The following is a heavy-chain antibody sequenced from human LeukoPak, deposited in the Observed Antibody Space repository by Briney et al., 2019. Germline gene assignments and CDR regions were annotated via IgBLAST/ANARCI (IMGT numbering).Heavy chain of an antibody. J-gene: IGHJ4*02. V-gene: IGHV4-34*01. CDR3: ARTHRSGFSLDY. CDR1: GGSFSGYY. D-gene: IGHD6-19*01. Sequence: PSETLSLTCTVSGGSFSGYYWSWIRQPPEKGLEWIGEINHSGSTNYNPSLKSRVTISVDTSKNQFSLKLSSVTAVDTAVYYCARTHRSGFSLDYWGQGTLVTVSS. CDR2: INHSGST.